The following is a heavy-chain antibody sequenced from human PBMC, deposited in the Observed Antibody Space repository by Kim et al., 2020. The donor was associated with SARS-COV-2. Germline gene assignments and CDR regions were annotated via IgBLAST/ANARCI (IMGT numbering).Heavy chain of an antibody. J-gene: IGHJ4*02. D-gene: IGHD3-22*01. Sequence: GGSLRLSCAASGFTFSNAWMSWVRQAPGKGLEWVGRIKSKTDGGTTDYAAPVKGRFTISRDDSKNTLYLQMNSLKAEDTAVYYCTTDWVDSSGYYYRGFFDYWGQGTLVTVSS. V-gene: IGHV3-15*01. CDR3: TTDWVDSSGYYYRGFFDY. CDR1: GFTFSNAW. CDR2: IKSKTDGGTT.